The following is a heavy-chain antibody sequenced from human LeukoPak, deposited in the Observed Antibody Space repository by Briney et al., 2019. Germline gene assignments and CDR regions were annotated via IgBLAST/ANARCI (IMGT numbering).Heavy chain of an antibody. CDR3: ARRDLYCSGGSCYLGPYYFDY. V-gene: IGHV1-18*01. CDR2: ISAYNGNT. J-gene: IGHJ4*02. D-gene: IGHD2-15*01. Sequence: ASVKVSCKASGYTFTSYGISWVRQAPGQGLEWMGWISAYNGNTNYAQKLQGRVTMTTDTSTSTAYMGLRSLRSDDTAAYYCARRDLYCSGGSCYLGPYYFDYWGQGTLVTVSS. CDR1: GYTFTSYG.